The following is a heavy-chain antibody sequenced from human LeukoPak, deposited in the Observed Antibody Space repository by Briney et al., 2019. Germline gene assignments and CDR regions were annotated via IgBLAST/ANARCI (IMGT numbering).Heavy chain of an antibody. CDR1: GFTFNTYT. CDR2: LSSDGRSK. V-gene: IGHV3-30*04. J-gene: IGHJ4*02. CDR3: ASLRLR. Sequence: GGSLRLSCTASGFTFNTYTMHWVRQAPGKGLEWVAVLSSDGRSKNYADSVKGRFTISRDNSENTLYLQMNTLRADDTAVYYCASLRLRWGQGTLVTVSS.